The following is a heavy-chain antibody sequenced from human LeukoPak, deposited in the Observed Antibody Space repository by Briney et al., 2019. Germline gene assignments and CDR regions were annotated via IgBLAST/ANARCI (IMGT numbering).Heavy chain of an antibody. CDR2: ISDDGSNK. V-gene: IGHV3-30*18. J-gene: IGHJ4*02. CDR1: GFTFSSYG. Sequence: PGGSLRLSCAAPGFTFSSYGMHWVRQAPGKGLEWVAAISDDGSNKYYADSVKGRFTISRDNSKNTVYLQMNSLRAEDTAVYYCAKDLENYYDSSGYVDYWGQGTLVTVSS. D-gene: IGHD3-22*01. CDR3: AKDLENYYDSSGYVDY.